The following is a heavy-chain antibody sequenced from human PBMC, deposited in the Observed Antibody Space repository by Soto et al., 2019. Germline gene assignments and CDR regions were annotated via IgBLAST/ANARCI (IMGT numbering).Heavy chain of an antibody. D-gene: IGHD6-13*01. CDR2: ISGSGGST. CDR3: AKWQQQLIVYLVY. J-gene: IGHJ4*02. CDR1: GFTFSNYA. V-gene: IGHV3-23*01. Sequence: GGSLRLSCAASGFTFSNYAMSWVRQAPGKGLEWVSAISGSGGSTYYADSVKGRFTISRDNSKNTLYLQMNSLRAEDTAVYYCAKWQQQLIVYLVYGGQGSLDTASS.